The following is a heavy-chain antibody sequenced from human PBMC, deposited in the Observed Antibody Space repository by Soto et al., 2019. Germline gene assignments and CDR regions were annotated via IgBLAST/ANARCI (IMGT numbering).Heavy chain of an antibody. Sequence: QVQLQESGPGLVKPSGTLSLTCAVSGGSISSSNWWSWVRQPPGKGLEWIGEIYHSGSTNYNPSLKSRVTISVDKSKNQFSLKLSSVTAADTAVYYCARDTLRWFGELLRGEFDYWGQGTLVTVSS. CDR2: IYHSGST. D-gene: IGHD3-10*01. J-gene: IGHJ4*02. V-gene: IGHV4-4*02. CDR1: GGSISSSNW. CDR3: ARDTLRWFGELLRGEFDY.